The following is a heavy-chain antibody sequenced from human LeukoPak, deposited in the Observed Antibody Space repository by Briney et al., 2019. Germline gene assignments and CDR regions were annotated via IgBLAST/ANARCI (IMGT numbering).Heavy chain of an antibody. J-gene: IGHJ4*02. CDR1: GDTFSSHG. Sequence: ASVKVSCKASGDTFSSHGTSWVRQAPGQGLEWMGWISANNGNTNYAQRVQGRVTMTTDTSSSTAYMELRSLTSDDTAVYYCARGGTVVDTANPFDYWGQGTLVTVSS. D-gene: IGHD5-18*01. V-gene: IGHV1-18*01. CDR3: ARGGTVVDTANPFDY. CDR2: ISANNGNT.